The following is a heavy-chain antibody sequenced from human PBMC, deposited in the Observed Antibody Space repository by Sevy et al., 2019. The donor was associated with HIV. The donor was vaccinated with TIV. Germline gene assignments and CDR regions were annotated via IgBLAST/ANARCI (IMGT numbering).Heavy chain of an antibody. Sequence: GGSLRLSCTASGFTFDDYAMSWFRQAPGKGLEWVAFIARNSYEAYGGKPEYAASVKGRFIISRDDSKSIAYLQMNSLKTEDTAVYYCSRGLATADTPEYYFDYWCQGTLVTVSS. D-gene: IGHD5-12*01. CDR1: GFTFDDYA. CDR2: IARNSYEAYGGKP. V-gene: IGHV3-49*03. CDR3: SRGLATADTPEYYFDY. J-gene: IGHJ4*02.